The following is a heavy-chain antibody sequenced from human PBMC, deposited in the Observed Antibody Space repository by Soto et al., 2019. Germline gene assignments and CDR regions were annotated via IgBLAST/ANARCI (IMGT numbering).Heavy chain of an antibody. CDR3: ARDFRYYGMDV. Sequence: GGSLRLSCAASEFTGSGHDGRWVRQAPGKGLEWVSVIYNTGTTYYADSVKGRFAISRDISKNTVYLQMNSLRAEDTALYYCARDFRYYGMDVWGQGTTVTVSS. J-gene: IGHJ6*02. V-gene: IGHV3-53*01. CDR1: EFTGSGHD. CDR2: IYNTGTT.